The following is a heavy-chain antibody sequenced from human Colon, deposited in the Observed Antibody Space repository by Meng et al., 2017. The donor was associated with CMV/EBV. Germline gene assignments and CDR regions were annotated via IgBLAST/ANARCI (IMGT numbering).Heavy chain of an antibody. Sequence: EVQLVESGGGLVQPEGSLRISCAASGFTFSSYWMHWVRQVPGKGLVWVSRINSDGTSASYADSVQGRFTISRDNAKSTLYLQMNSLRAEDTAVYYCARGYSGTYRADYWGQGTLVTVSS. CDR3: ARGYSGTYRADY. CDR1: GFTFSSYW. V-gene: IGHV3-74*01. CDR2: INSDGTSA. D-gene: IGHD1-26*01. J-gene: IGHJ4*02.